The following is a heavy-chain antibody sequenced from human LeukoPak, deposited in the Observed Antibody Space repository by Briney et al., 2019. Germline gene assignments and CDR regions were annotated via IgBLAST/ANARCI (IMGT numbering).Heavy chain of an antibody. CDR2: IYHSGST. J-gene: IGHJ4*02. Sequence: ASETLSLTCAVSGGSISSGGYSWSWIRQPPGKGLEWIGYIYHSGSTYYNPSLKSRVTISVDRSKNQFSLKLSSVTAADTAVYYCARDVGSGSYYLIWGQGTLVTVSS. V-gene: IGHV4-30-2*01. CDR3: ARDVGSGSYYLI. CDR1: GGSISSGGYS. D-gene: IGHD1-26*01.